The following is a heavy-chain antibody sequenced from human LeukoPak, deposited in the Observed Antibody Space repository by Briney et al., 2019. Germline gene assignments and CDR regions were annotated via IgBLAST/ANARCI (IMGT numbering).Heavy chain of an antibody. CDR2: ISYDGSNK. D-gene: IGHD3-9*01. CDR1: GFTFSSYG. V-gene: IGHV3-30*18. Sequence: PGGSPRLSCAASGFTFSSYGMHWVRQAPGKGLEWVAVISYDGSNKYYADSVKGRFTISRDNSKNTLFLQMNGLRAEDTAVYYCAKDSRSFDWSLANPDYWGQGTLVTVSS. J-gene: IGHJ4*02. CDR3: AKDSRSFDWSLANPDY.